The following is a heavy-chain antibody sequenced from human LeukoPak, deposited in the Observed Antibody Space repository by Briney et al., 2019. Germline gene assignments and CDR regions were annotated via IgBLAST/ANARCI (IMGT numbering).Heavy chain of an antibody. CDR2: IDSSGST. Sequence: SETLSLTCTVSGGSINSHYWIWIRQPPGKGLEWIGYIDSSGSTNYNPSLKSRVTMSVDTSKNQFSLKLSSVTAADTAVYYCAREGSGSTSSSYWCYDVWGRGTLVTVSS. CDR1: GGSINSHY. CDR3: AREGSGSTSSSYWCYDV. J-gene: IGHJ2*01. D-gene: IGHD6-19*01. V-gene: IGHV4-59*11.